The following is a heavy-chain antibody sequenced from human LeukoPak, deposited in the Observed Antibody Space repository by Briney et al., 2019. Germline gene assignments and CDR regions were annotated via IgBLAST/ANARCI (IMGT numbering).Heavy chain of an antibody. Sequence: GGSLRLSCAASGFNFRSYGMHWVRQAPGKGLEWVAVIRYDGNNKYYADSVKGRFTISRDNSKNMLYLQMNSLGTEDTAVYYCAKDRWGAVASFDYWGQGTLVTVSS. CDR3: AKDRWGAVASFDY. J-gene: IGHJ4*02. D-gene: IGHD6-19*01. CDR1: GFNFRSYG. CDR2: IRYDGNNK. V-gene: IGHV3-30*02.